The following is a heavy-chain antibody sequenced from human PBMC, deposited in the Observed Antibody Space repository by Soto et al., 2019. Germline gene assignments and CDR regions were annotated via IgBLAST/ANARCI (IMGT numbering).Heavy chain of an antibody. Sequence: QITLKESGPTLVKPTQTLTLTCTFSGFSLSTSGVGVAWIRQPPGKALEWLALIYWDDDKRYSPSLKSRLTITEDNSKNQVVLTMTNMAPVDTATYYCAHRRTYGSGSYSFGYWGQGTLVTVYS. D-gene: IGHD3-10*01. CDR2: IYWDDDK. J-gene: IGHJ4*02. CDR3: AHRRTYGSGSYSFGY. CDR1: GFSLSTSGVG. V-gene: IGHV2-5*02.